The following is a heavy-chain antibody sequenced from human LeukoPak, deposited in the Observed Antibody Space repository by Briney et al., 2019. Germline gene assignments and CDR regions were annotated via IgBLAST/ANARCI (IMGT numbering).Heavy chain of an antibody. D-gene: IGHD3-16*02. J-gene: IGHJ2*01. CDR3: ARHPSYVWGSYRYKVGYFDL. CDR1: GGSISSGGYY. CDR2: IYYSGST. V-gene: IGHV4-31*03. Sequence: SETLSLTCTVSGGSISSGGYYWSWIRQHPGKGLEWIGYIYYSGSTYYNPSLKSRVTISVDTSKNQFSLKLSSVTAADTAVYYCARHPSYVWGSYRYKVGYFDLWGRGTLVTVSS.